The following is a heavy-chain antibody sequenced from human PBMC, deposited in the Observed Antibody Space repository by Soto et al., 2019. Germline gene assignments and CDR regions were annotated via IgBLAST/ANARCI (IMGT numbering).Heavy chain of an antibody. CDR1: GFTFSSYS. D-gene: IGHD2-2*01. CDR3: ARDFGDIVVVPAADSEGYYYYYCMDV. V-gene: IGHV3-48*02. CDR2: ISSSSSTI. J-gene: IGHJ6*02. Sequence: EVQLVESGGGLVQPGGSLRLSCAASGFTFSSYSMNWVRQAPGKGLEWVSYISSSSSTIYYAAAVKGRFTISRDNAKNSLYLQMNSLRDEDTAVYYCARDFGDIVVVPAADSEGYYYYYCMDVWGQGTTVTVSS.